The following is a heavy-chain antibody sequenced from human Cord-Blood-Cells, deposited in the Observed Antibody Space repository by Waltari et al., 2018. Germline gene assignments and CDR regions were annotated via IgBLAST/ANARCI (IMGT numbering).Heavy chain of an antibody. D-gene: IGHD3-3*01. J-gene: IGHJ3*02. V-gene: IGHV4-34*01. CDR3: ARGAIFGTAVGAFDI. Sequence: QVQLQQWGAGLLKPSETLSLTCAVYGGSFSGYYWSWIRQPPGKGLGWIGEINHSGSTNYNPSLKSRVTISVDTSKNQFSLKLSSVTAADTAVYYCARGAIFGTAVGAFDIWGQGTMVTVSS. CDR1: GGSFSGYY. CDR2: INHSGST.